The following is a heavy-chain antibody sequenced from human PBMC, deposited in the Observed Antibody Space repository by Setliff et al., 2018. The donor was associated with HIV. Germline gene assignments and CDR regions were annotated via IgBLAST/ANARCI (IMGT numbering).Heavy chain of an antibody. D-gene: IGHD2-2*01. CDR2: IYHSGST. CDR1: GASISSGGW. V-gene: IGHV4-4*02. J-gene: IGHJ4*02. CDR3: ACRPQYPL. Sequence: SETLSLTCAVSGASISSGGWWTWVRQPPGKGLEWIGEIYHSGSTNYNPSLKSRVTISVDKSKNQFSLSLSSVTAADTAVYYCACRPQYPLWGQGTLVTVSS.